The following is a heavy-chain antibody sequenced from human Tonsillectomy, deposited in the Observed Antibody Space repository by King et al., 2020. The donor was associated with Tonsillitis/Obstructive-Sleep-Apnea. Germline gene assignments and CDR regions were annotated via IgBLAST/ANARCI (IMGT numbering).Heavy chain of an antibody. CDR3: ARDMVLEAGGDAFDI. CDR2: LYYSGST. J-gene: IGHJ3*02. Sequence: QLQESGPGLVKPSETLSLTCTVSGGSISSYYWSWIRQPPGKGLEWVGYLYYSGSTNYNHSLKSRVTTSVDTSKNQFSLKLSSVTAADTAVYYCARDMVLEAGGDAFDIWGQGTMVTVSS. D-gene: IGHD2-8*01. CDR1: GGSISSYY. V-gene: IGHV4-59*01.